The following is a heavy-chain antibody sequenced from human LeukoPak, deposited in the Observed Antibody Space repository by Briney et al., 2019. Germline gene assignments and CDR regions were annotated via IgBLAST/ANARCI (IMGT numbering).Heavy chain of an antibody. D-gene: IGHD6-13*01. V-gene: IGHV5-51*01. CDR2: IYPGDSDT. J-gene: IGHJ4*02. CDR1: GYTFTNYW. CDR3: ARLAIAAVGHFDY. Sequence: GESLKISCKGSGYTFTNYWTGWVLQVPGKGLEWMVIIYPGDSDTRYSPSFQGQVTISADKSISTAYLQWSSLKASDTAMYYCARLAIAAVGHFDYWGQGTLVTVSS.